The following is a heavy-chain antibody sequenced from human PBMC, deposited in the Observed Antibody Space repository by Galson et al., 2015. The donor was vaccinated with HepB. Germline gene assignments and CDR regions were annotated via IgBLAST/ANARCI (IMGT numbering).Heavy chain of an antibody. CDR3: ARGGYYYDSSGYKFDY. J-gene: IGHJ4*02. CDR1: GFTFSSYE. D-gene: IGHD3-22*01. Sequence: SLRLSCAASGFTFSSYEMNWVRQAPGKGLEWVSYISSSGSTIYYADSVKGRFTISRDNAKNSLYLQMNSRRAEDTAVYYCARGGYYYDSSGYKFDYWGQGTLVTVSS. CDR2: ISSSGSTI. V-gene: IGHV3-48*03.